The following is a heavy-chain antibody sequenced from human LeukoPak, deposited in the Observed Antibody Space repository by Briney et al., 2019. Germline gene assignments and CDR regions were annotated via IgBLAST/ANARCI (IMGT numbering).Heavy chain of an antibody. J-gene: IGHJ4*02. CDR3: ARWYSYGFEVGYFDY. Sequence: GGSLRLSCAASGFTFSSYAMSWVRQAPGKGLEWVSAISGSGGSTYYADSVKGRFTISRDNSKNTLYLQMNSLRAEDTAVYYCARWYSYGFEVGYFDYWGQGTLVTVSS. CDR1: GFTFSSYA. CDR2: ISGSGGST. D-gene: IGHD5-18*01. V-gene: IGHV3-23*01.